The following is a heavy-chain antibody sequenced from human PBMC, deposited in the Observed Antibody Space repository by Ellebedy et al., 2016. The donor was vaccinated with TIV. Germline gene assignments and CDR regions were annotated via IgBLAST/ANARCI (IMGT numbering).Heavy chain of an antibody. CDR2: FGVRGDTT. CDR3: ARGRSGTYIHHAFDY. Sequence: GESLKISCETSGFRFNTYWMSWVRQAPGKGLEWVSGFGVRGDTTYYADSVKGRFTISRDNSKNILSLQMDSLRVEDTAIYYCARGRSGTYIHHAFDYWGQGALVTVSS. D-gene: IGHD1-14*01. J-gene: IGHJ4*02. CDR1: GFRFNTYW. V-gene: IGHV3-23*01.